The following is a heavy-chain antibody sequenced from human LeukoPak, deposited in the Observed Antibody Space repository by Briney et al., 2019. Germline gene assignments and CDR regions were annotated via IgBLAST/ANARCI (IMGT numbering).Heavy chain of an antibody. CDR2: IYHSGST. J-gene: IGHJ3*02. Sequence: PSETLSLTCAVSGYSISSGYYWGWIRQPPGKGLEWIGSIYHSGSTYYNPSLKSRVTISVDTSKNQFSLKLSSVTAADTAVYYRAKSGEGGTREAFDIWGQGTMVTVSS. V-gene: IGHV4-38-2*01. CDR1: GYSISSGYY. CDR3: AKSGEGGTREAFDI. D-gene: IGHD1-7*01.